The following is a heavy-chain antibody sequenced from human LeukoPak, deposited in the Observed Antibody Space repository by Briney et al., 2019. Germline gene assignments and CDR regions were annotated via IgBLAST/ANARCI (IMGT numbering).Heavy chain of an antibody. Sequence: GGSLRLSCAASGFTFSTYGMSWVRQAPGKGLEWVSTISGIGGSTHYADSVKGRFTISRDNAKNSLYLQMNSLRAEDTAVYYCARDRTDTADYWGQGTLVTVSS. D-gene: IGHD5-18*01. CDR1: GFTFSTYG. J-gene: IGHJ4*02. CDR2: ISGIGGST. CDR3: ARDRTDTADY. V-gene: IGHV3-23*01.